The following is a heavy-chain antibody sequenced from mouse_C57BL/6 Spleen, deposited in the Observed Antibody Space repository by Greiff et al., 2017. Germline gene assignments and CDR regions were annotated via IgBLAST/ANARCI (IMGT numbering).Heavy chain of an antibody. CDR2: ISYDGSN. D-gene: IGHD2-1*01. CDR3: ARDGYYGNYLPFDY. V-gene: IGHV3-6*01. CDR1: VYSITSGYY. Sequence: DVQLQESGPGLVKPSQSLSLTCSVTVYSITSGYYWNWIRKFPGNKLEWMGYISYDGSNNYNPSLKNRISITRYTSKNHFFLKLNSVTTEDTATYYCARDGYYGNYLPFDYWGQGTTLTVSS. J-gene: IGHJ2*01.